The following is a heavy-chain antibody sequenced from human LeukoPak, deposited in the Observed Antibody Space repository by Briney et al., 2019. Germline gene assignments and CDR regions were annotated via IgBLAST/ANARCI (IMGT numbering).Heavy chain of an antibody. CDR1: SGSLSGYF. CDR3: ARGSIYYGDSSVYFDY. CDR2: INQRGST. Sequence: SETLSLTCAVYSGSLSGYFWTYVRQPPGMGLEWIGEINQRGSTNYNPSLKSRVTMSVDTSKSQFSLRLSSVTAADTADYYCARGSIYYGDSSVYFDYWAQGTLVTVSS. V-gene: IGHV4-34*01. J-gene: IGHJ4*02. D-gene: IGHD3-22*01.